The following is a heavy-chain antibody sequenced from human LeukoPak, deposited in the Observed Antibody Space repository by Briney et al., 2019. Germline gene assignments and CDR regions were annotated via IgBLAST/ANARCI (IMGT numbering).Heavy chain of an antibody. Sequence: EASVKVSCKASGYTFTGYYMHWVQQAPGQGLEWMGWINPNSGGTNYAQKFQGRVTMTRDTSISTAYMELSRLRSDDTAVYYCARGPFLEWLWGAIDYWGQGTLVTVSS. CDR3: ARGPFLEWLWGAIDY. CDR2: INPNSGGT. CDR1: GYTFTGYY. J-gene: IGHJ4*02. V-gene: IGHV1-2*03. D-gene: IGHD3-3*01.